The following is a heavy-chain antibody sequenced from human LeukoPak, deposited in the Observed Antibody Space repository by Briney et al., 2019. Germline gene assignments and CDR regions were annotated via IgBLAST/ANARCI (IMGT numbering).Heavy chain of an antibody. Sequence: GGSLRLSCAASGFIFSSYSMNWVRQAPGKGLEWVSYISRDGSTTYYSASVKGRFTISRDNAKNSLYLQMNSLRAEDTAVYYCARRSSSRGYEWGQGTLVTVSS. J-gene: IGHJ4*02. CDR1: GFIFSSYS. CDR2: ISRDGSTT. V-gene: IGHV3-48*04. D-gene: IGHD6-13*01. CDR3: ARRSSSRGYE.